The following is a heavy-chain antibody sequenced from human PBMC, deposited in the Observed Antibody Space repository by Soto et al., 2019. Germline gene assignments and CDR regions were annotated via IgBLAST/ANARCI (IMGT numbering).Heavy chain of an antibody. CDR1: GGPISSGGYY. V-gene: IGHV4-31*03. CDR2: IYYSGST. CDR3: ASSLDSSGYYLY. Sequence: SETLSHTCTVSGGPISSGGYYWSWIRQHPGKGLEWIGYIYYSGSTYYNPSLKSRVTISVDTSKNQFSLKLSSMTAADTAVYYCASSLDSSGYYLYWGQGTLVIVSS. D-gene: IGHD3-22*01. J-gene: IGHJ4*02.